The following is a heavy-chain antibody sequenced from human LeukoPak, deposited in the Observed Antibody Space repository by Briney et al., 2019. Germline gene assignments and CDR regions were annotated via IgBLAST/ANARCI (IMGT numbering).Heavy chain of an antibody. CDR1: GGSFSGYY. V-gene: IGHV4-34*01. J-gene: IGHJ5*02. CDR2: INHSGST. CDR3: ARGPYDFWSGYYIWFDP. D-gene: IGHD3-3*01. Sequence: SETLSLTCAVYGGSFSGYYWSWIRQPPGKGLEWIREINHSGSTNYNPSLKSRVTISVDTSKNQFSLKLSSVTAADTAVYYCARGPYDFWSGYYIWFDPWGQGTLVTVSS.